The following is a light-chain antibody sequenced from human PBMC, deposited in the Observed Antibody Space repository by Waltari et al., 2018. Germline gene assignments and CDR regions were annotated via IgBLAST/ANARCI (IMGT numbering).Light chain of an antibody. Sequence: SVKLTCTLSSGHSSNIIAWHQQQPEKGPRYLMKVNSDGSHSKGDEIADRFSGSSSRAERYLTISSLQSEDESDYYCPTVGHGTWVFGVGTTLTV. CDR3: PTVGHGTWV. V-gene: IGLV4-69*01. CDR1: SGHSSNI. CDR2: VNSDGSH. J-gene: IGLJ3*02.